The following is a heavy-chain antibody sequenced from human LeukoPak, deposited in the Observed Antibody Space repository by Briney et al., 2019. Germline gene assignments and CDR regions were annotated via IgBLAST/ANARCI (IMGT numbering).Heavy chain of an antibody. D-gene: IGHD3-9*01. Sequence: SQTLSLTCTVSGGSISSGNYYWSWIRQPAGKGLEWIGRIYTSGSANYNPSLKSRVTISVDTSKNQFSLKLSSVTAADTAVYYCARRYFPRYFDYWGQGTLVTVSS. V-gene: IGHV4-61*02. CDR1: GGSISSGNYY. CDR3: ARRYFPRYFDY. J-gene: IGHJ4*02. CDR2: IYTSGSA.